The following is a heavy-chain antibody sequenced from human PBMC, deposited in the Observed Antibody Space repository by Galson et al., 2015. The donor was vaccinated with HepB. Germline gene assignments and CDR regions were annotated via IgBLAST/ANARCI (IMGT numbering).Heavy chain of an antibody. CDR1: TFIFSTYS. CDR2: ISSSSTTI. J-gene: IGHJ4*02. V-gene: IGHV3-48*04. CDR3: ARGPSKYCSSTSCYTSVFNY. Sequence: SLRLSCAASTFIFSTYSMNWVRQAPGKGLEWVSYISSSSTTIYYADSVKGRFTISRDNAKNSLYLQMNSLRAEDTAVYYCARGPSKYCSSTSCYTSVFNYWGQGTLVTVSP. D-gene: IGHD2-2*02.